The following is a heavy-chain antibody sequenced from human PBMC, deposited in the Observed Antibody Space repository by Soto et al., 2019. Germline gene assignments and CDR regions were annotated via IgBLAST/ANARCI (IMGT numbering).Heavy chain of an antibody. CDR3: ANDRRTTDP. CDR2: ISSGGGST. Sequence: EVPLLDSGGGLVQPGGSLRLSCEASGFTFSSYAMNWVRQAQGKGLQWVSGISSGGGSTYYADSVKGRFTISRDNTKNTLYLKMTSLRAEDTAVSYCANDRRTTDPWGQGTLVTVSS. V-gene: IGHV3-23*01. D-gene: IGHD1-1*01. CDR1: GFTFSSYA. J-gene: IGHJ5*02.